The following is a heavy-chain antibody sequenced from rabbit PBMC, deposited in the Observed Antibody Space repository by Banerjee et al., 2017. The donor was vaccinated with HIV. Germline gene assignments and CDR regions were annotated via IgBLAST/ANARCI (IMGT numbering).Heavy chain of an antibody. Sequence: QSLEESGGDLVKPGASLTLTCTASGFSFSSSYDMCWVRQAPGKGLEWIGDIYAGSGSTYYASWVNGRFTISSDNAQNTVSLQLNSLTAADTATYFCARDLAGVTGWNFNLWGQGTLVTVS. D-gene: IGHD4-1*01. CDR2: IYAGSGST. CDR3: ARDLAGVTGWNFNL. V-gene: IGHV1S40*01. CDR1: GFSFSSSYD. J-gene: IGHJ4*01.